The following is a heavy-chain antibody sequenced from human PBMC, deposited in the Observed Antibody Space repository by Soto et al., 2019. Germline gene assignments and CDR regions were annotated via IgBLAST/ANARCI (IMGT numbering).Heavy chain of an antibody. V-gene: IGHV3-53*01. J-gene: IGHJ4*02. CDR2: LYSGGST. CDR3: ARATVGASDFGFDS. CDR1: GFTVSDYY. D-gene: IGHD1-26*01. Sequence: EVKLVESGGGLVQPGGSLRLSCAASGFTVSDYYMTWVRQAPGKGLEWVSLLYSGGSTIYTDSVKGRVTISRDSSKKPLYLQMNNLRVEDTAVYYCARATVGASDFGFDSWGQGTLVTVSS.